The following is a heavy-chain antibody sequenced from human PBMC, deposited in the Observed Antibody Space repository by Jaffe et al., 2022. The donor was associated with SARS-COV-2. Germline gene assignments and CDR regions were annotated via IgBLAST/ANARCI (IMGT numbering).Heavy chain of an antibody. D-gene: IGHD6-19*01. J-gene: IGHJ4*02. CDR3: AKDYGGWAMRYFFDY. V-gene: IGHV3-23*01. CDR1: GFTFSSYW. CDR2: ISGSGGST. Sequence: EVQVLESGGGLVQPGGSLRLSCAASGFTFSSYWMSWVRQAPGKGLEWVSAISGSGGSTYYADSVKGRFTISRDSSMNTLYLQMNALRDEDTAVYYCAKDYGGWAMRYFFDYWGQGTLVTVYS.